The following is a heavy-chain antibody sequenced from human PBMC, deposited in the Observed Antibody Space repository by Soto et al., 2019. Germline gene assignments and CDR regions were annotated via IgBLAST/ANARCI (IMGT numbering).Heavy chain of an antibody. CDR1: GGSFSGYY. CDR2: INHSGST. CDR3: ASGLWLYTSGWYRWFAP. V-gene: IGHV4-34*01. J-gene: IGHJ5*02. Sequence: SETLSLTCAVYGGSFSGYYWSWIRQPPGKGLEWIGEINHSGSTNYNPSLKSRVTISVDTSKNQFSLKLSSVTAADTAVYYCASGLWLYTSGWYRWFAPWGQGTLVTVSS. D-gene: IGHD6-19*01.